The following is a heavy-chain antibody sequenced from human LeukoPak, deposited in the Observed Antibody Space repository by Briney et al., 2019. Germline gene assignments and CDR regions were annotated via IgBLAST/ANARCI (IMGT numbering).Heavy chain of an antibody. D-gene: IGHD6-19*01. CDR3: ARGTPSSSGWLYYGMDV. CDR2: ISYDGSSK. V-gene: IGHV3-30-3*01. CDR1: GFTFSSYA. Sequence: GGSLRLSCAASGFTFSSYAMHWVRQAPGKGLEWVAVISYDGSSKYYADSVKGRFTISRDNPKNTLYLQMNSLRAEDTAVYYCARGTPSSSGWLYYGMDVWGQGTTVTVSS. J-gene: IGHJ6*02.